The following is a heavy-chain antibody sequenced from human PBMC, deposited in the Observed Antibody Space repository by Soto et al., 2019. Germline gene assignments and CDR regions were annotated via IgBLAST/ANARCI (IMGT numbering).Heavy chain of an antibody. CDR1: GGSISSGCYY. V-gene: IGHV4-31*03. D-gene: IGHD6-13*01. CDR2: IYYSGST. CDR3: ARPRGGSSSH. Sequence: SETLSLTCTVSGGSISSGCYYWSWIRQHPGKGLEWIGYIYYSGSTYYNPSLKSRVTISVDTSKNQFSLKLSSVTAADTAVYYCARPRGGSSSHCGQGTTVTVYS. J-gene: IGHJ6*02.